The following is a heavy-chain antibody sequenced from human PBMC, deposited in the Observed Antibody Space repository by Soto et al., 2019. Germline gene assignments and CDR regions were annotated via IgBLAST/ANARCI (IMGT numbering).Heavy chain of an antibody. J-gene: IGHJ5*02. CDR2: IYYSGST. Sequence: SETLSLTCTVSGGSISSSSYYCGWIRQPPGKGLEWIGSIYYSGSTYYNPSLKSRVTISVDTSKNQFSLKLSSVTAADTAVYYCARHRFLTNGVSIRFDPWGQLTLVTVS. D-gene: IGHD2-8*01. CDR3: ARHRFLTNGVSIRFDP. V-gene: IGHV4-39*01. CDR1: GGSISSSSYY.